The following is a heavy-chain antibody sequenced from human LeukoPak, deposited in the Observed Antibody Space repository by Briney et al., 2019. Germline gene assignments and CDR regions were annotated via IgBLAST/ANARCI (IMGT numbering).Heavy chain of an antibody. V-gene: IGHV1-46*01. CDR3: ASFSGGRPKRTFDI. CDR2: INPSGGST. CDR1: GYTFTNYY. Sequence: ASVKVSCKASGYTFTNYYIHWVRQAPGQGLEWMGIINPSGGSTTYAQKFQGRVTMTRDMSTSTVYMDLSSLRSEDTAVYYCASFSGGRPKRTFDIWGQGTMVTVSS. D-gene: IGHD3-10*01. J-gene: IGHJ3*02.